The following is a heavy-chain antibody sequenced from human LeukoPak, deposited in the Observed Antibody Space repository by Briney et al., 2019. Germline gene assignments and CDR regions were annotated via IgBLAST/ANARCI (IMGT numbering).Heavy chain of an antibody. Sequence: GGSLRLSCAASKFSFSSYWMHWVRQAPGKGLVWVSRINSDGSRTNYADSVKGRFTISRDNAKNSLYLQMNSLRAEDTALYYCAKDMGSGWSEDYYYGMDVWGQGTTVTVSS. J-gene: IGHJ6*02. V-gene: IGHV3-74*01. CDR2: INSDGSRT. CDR1: KFSFSSYW. D-gene: IGHD6-19*01. CDR3: AKDMGSGWSEDYYYGMDV.